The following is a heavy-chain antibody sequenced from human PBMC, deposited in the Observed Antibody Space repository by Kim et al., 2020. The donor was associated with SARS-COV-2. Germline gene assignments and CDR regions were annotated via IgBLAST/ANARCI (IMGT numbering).Heavy chain of an antibody. J-gene: IGHJ4*02. CDR3: AGGAGHTAPAF. D-gene: IGHD5-18*01. CDR1: GYTFTTYG. Sequence: ASVKVSCKASGYTFTTYGIYWVRQAPGQGFEWVGWIITKTGNTNYAPKLQARATMTTDTSTSTAYLELRSLTSDDTALYFCAGGAGHTAPAFWGQGTLVTVSS. V-gene: IGHV1-18*01. CDR2: IITKTGNT.